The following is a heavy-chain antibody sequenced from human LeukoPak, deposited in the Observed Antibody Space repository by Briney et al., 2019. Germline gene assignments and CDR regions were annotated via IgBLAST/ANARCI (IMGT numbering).Heavy chain of an antibody. V-gene: IGHV3-23*01. J-gene: IGHJ4*02. CDR3: XXXXXXXDSSGYEGY. CDR1: GFTFSSYA. CDR2: ISGSGGST. D-gene: IGHD3-22*01. Sequence: GGSLRLSCAASGFTFSSYAMSWVRQAPGKELEWVSAISGSGGSTYYADSVKGRFTISRDNSKNTLYLQMDSLRAEDTAVYYCXXXXXXXDSSGYEGYWGQGTLVTVSS.